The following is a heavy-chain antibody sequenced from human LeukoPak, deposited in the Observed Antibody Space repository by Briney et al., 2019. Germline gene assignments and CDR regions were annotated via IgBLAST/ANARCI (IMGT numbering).Heavy chain of an antibody. CDR1: GGSISHYY. Sequence: SETLSLTCTVSGGSISHYYWSWIRQSPGKGLEWIGYIYYSGATNYNPSLKSRVTISVDTSRNQFSLQLRSVTAADTAVYYCAREDPQTTVPEGMDVWGQGTTVIVSS. D-gene: IGHD4-17*01. CDR2: IYYSGAT. J-gene: IGHJ6*02. V-gene: IGHV4-59*01. CDR3: AREDPQTTVPEGMDV.